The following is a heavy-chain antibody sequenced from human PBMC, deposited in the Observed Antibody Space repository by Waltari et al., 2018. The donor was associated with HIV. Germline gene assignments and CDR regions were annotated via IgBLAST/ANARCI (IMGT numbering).Heavy chain of an antibody. CDR2: NNPNSGGT. V-gene: IGHV1-2*02. J-gene: IGHJ3*02. Sequence: QVQLVQSGAEVKKPGASVTVSCKASGYTFTGYYMHWVRQAPGQGLEWMGWNNPNSGGTNYAQKFQGRVTMTRDTSISTAYMELSRLRSDDTAVYYCARDWQQWLVRGGAFDIWGQGTMVTVSS. CDR1: GYTFTGYY. D-gene: IGHD6-19*01. CDR3: ARDWQQWLVRGGAFDI.